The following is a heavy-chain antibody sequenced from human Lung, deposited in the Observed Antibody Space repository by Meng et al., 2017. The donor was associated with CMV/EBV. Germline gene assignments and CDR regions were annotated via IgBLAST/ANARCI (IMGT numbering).Heavy chain of an antibody. V-gene: IGHV3-23*01. Sequence: AGFTFNTYAMGWVRRATGRGLQGVSVISGGSEYSYYADSLKGRFTISRDNSQNTLYLQMNSLRDDDTAIYYCAKVISWGVVNPFDYWGQGTLVTVSS. D-gene: IGHD3-16*01. CDR1: GFTFNTYA. J-gene: IGHJ4*02. CDR2: ISGGSEYS. CDR3: AKVISWGVVNPFDY.